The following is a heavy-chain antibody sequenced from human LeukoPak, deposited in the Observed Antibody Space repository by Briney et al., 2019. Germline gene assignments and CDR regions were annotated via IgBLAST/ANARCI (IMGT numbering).Heavy chain of an antibody. CDR2: IYSGGST. Sequence: GGSLRLSCAASGFTVSSNYMSWFRQAPGKGLEWVSVIYSGGSTYYADSVKGRFTISRDNSKNTLYLQMNSLRAEDTAVYYCARAPQLGYCSSTSCYEFDYWGQGTLVTVSS. V-gene: IGHV3-53*01. CDR3: ARAPQLGYCSSTSCYEFDY. J-gene: IGHJ4*02. CDR1: GFTVSSNY. D-gene: IGHD2-2*01.